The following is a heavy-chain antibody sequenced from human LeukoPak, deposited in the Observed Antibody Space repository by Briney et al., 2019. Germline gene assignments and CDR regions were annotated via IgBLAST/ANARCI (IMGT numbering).Heavy chain of an antibody. V-gene: IGHV4-59*12. D-gene: IGHD3-22*01. Sequence: PSETLSLTCTVSGGSISNYYWNWIRQPPGKVLEWIGYIYYSGTTNYNPSLKSRVTISVDTSKNQFSLKLSSVTAADTAVYYCARRLITMIVVVITTYNWFDPWGQGTLVTVSS. J-gene: IGHJ5*02. CDR1: GGSISNYY. CDR3: ARRLITMIVVVITTYNWFDP. CDR2: IYYSGTT.